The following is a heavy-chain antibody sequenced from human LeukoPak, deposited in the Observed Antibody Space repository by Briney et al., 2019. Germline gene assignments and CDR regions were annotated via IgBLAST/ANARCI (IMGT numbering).Heavy chain of an antibody. D-gene: IGHD3-3*01. Sequence: SVKVSCKASGGTFSSYAISWVRQAPGQGLEWMGGIIPIFGTANYAQKFQGRVTITADESTSTAYMELSSLRSEDTAVCYCAGAGVVDPEWLLVYYYGMDVWGQGTTVTVSS. J-gene: IGHJ6*02. CDR3: AGAGVVDPEWLLVYYYGMDV. V-gene: IGHV1-69*13. CDR1: GGTFSSYA. CDR2: IIPIFGTA.